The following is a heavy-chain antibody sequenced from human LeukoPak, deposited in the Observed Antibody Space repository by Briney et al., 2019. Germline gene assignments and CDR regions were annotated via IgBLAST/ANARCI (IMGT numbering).Heavy chain of an antibody. D-gene: IGHD6-19*01. Sequence: PSETLSLTCTVSCVSISIYYWSCIRQPPGKGLEWIGYIYYSGSTNYNPSLKSRVTISVDTSKNQFSLKLSSVTAAVTSVYYCASSVVPGTQIDYWGQGTLVTVSS. J-gene: IGHJ4*02. CDR3: ASSVVPGTQIDY. V-gene: IGHV4-59*01. CDR2: IYYSGST. CDR1: CVSISIYY.